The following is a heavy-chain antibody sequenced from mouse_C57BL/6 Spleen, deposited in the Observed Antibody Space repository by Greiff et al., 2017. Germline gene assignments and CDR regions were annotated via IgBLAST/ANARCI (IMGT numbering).Heavy chain of an antibody. CDR1: GFTFSDYG. Sequence: EVKLMESGGGLVKPGGSLKLSCAASGFTFSDYGMHWVRQAPEKGLEWVAYISSGSSTIYYADTVKGRFTITRDNAKNTLFLQMTSLRSEDTAIYYCAREDGYYPYAMDYWGQGTSVTVSS. D-gene: IGHD2-3*01. CDR2: ISSGSSTI. CDR3: AREDGYYPYAMDY. V-gene: IGHV5-17*01. J-gene: IGHJ4*01.